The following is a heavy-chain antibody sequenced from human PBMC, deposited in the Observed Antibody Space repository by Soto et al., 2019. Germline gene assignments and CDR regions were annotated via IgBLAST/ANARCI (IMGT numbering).Heavy chain of an antibody. V-gene: IGHV3-74*01. J-gene: IGHJ4*02. CDR1: GFIFTAHW. Sequence: GGSLRLSCEASGFIFTAHWMHWVRHVPGKGLVWVARISPDGTTTGYADSVRGRFTFSRDNAKNTLYLQMNSLRAEDTAVYYCVRDRTTFTLFDYWGQGALVTVS. CDR3: VRDRTTFTLFDY. CDR2: ISPDGTTT. D-gene: IGHD1-7*01.